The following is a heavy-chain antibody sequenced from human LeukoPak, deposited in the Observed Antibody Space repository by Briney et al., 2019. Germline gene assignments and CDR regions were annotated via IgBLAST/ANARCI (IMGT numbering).Heavy chain of an antibody. D-gene: IGHD2-15*01. V-gene: IGHV4-34*01. Sequence: SETLSLTCAVYGGSFSGYYWSWIRQPPGKGLEWIGEINHSGSTNYNPSLKSRVTISVDTSKNQFSLKLSSVTAADTAVYYCARDRLRIRINLRGPFDYWGQGTLVTVSS. J-gene: IGHJ4*02. CDR2: INHSGST. CDR1: GGSFSGYY. CDR3: ARDRLRIRINLRGPFDY.